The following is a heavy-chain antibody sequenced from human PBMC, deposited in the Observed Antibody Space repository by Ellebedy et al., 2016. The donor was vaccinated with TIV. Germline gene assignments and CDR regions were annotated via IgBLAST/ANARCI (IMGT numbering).Heavy chain of an antibody. CDR3: ARKTYKTGSGDY. D-gene: IGHD1-1*01. CDR1: GFSVSHNF. CDR2: LYSGGST. Sequence: PGGSLRLSCAASGFSVSHNFMTWVRQAPGQGLEWVSLLYSGGSTSYADSVKGRFTISRDNSRNTLYLQMNSLRAEDTAVYYCARKTYKTGSGDYWGQGTLVTVSS. V-gene: IGHV3-53*01. J-gene: IGHJ4*02.